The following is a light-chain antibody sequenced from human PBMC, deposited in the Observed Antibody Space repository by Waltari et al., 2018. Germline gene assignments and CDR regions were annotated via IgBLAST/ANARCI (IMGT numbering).Light chain of an antibody. V-gene: IGKV1-27*01. Sequence: DMKMTQSPSSLSASVGDRVTITCRASRDISNYLAWYQQKPGEVPKLLIYTASTLQSGVPSRFRGTGSGTDFTLTISSLQPEDVATYYCQNYDGAPLTFGGGTKVEIK. CDR2: TAS. CDR3: QNYDGAPLT. CDR1: RDISNY. J-gene: IGKJ4*01.